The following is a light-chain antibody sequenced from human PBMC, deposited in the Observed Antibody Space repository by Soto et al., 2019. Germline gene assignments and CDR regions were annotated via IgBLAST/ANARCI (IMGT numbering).Light chain of an antibody. Sequence: DIQMTQSPSTLSASLVDRVTTTCRASQSISSWLAWYQQKPGKAPKLLIYKASSLESGVPSRFSGSGSGTEFTLTISSLQPDDFATYYCQQYNSYSWTFGQGTKVDI. CDR2: KAS. V-gene: IGKV1-5*03. CDR3: QQYNSYSWT. J-gene: IGKJ1*01. CDR1: QSISSW.